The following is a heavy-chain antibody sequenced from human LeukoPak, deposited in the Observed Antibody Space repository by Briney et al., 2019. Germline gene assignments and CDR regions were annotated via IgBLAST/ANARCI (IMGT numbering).Heavy chain of an antibody. J-gene: IGHJ4*02. D-gene: IGHD3-22*01. CDR3: ARDRYYYDSSGYYPRLDY. Sequence: SETLSLTCTVSGGSISSYYWSWIRQPAGKGLEWIGRIYTSGSTNYNPSLKSRVTISVDTSKNQFSLKLSSVTAADTAVYYCARDRYYYDSSGYYPRLDYWGQGTLVTVSS. V-gene: IGHV4-4*07. CDR2: IYTSGST. CDR1: GGSISSYY.